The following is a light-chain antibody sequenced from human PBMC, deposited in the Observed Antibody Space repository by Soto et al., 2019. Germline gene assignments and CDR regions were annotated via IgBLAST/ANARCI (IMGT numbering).Light chain of an antibody. J-gene: IGLJ3*02. V-gene: IGLV2-14*01. CDR1: SSDVGGYNY. Sequence: QSALTQPASVSGSPGQSITISCTGTSSDVGGYNYVSLYQQHPGKAPKLMIYEVSNRPSGVSHRFSGSKSGNTASLTISGLQAEDEADYYCSSYTHSSTRVFGGGTAVTVL. CDR2: EVS. CDR3: SSYTHSSTRV.